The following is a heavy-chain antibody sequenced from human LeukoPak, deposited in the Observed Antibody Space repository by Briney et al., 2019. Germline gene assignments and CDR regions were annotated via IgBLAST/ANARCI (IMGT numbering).Heavy chain of an antibody. CDR3: ARDGTGYSKYYFDY. V-gene: IGHV3-21*01. CDR1: GFSLSNYA. J-gene: IGHJ4*02. D-gene: IGHD3/OR15-3a*01. CDR2: ISSSSSYI. Sequence: GGSLRLSCVVSGFSLSNYAMSWVRQAPGKGLEWVSSISSSSSYIYYADSVKGRFTISRDNAKNSLYLQMNSLRAEDTAVYYCARDGTGYSKYYFDYWGQGTLVTVSS.